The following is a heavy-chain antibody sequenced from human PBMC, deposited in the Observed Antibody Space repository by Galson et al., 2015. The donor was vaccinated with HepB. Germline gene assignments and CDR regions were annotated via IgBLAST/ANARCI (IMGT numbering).Heavy chain of an antibody. J-gene: IGHJ4*02. Sequence: SLRLSCAASGFTFSSYAMSWVRQAPGKGPEWVSAISASGGNTYYADSVKGRFTISRDNSKNTLYLQMNSLRAEDTAVYYCANRPRIVGPTADYWGQGTLVTVSS. CDR3: ANRPRIVGPTADY. CDR2: ISASGGNT. V-gene: IGHV3-23*01. D-gene: IGHD1-26*01. CDR1: GFTFSSYA.